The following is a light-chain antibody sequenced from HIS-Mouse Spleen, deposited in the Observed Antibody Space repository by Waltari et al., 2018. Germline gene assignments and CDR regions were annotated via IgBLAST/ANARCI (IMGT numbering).Light chain of an antibody. CDR3: AAWDDSLSGWV. J-gene: IGLJ3*02. CDR2: RNQ. Sequence: QSVLTQPPSASGTPGQRVTISCSGSSSNIGSNYVYWYQQLPGTAPKLLIYRNQRRPSGGPDRFSGYESGTSASLAISGLRSEDEADYYCAAWDDSLSGWVFGGGTKLTVL. CDR1: SSNIGSNY. V-gene: IGLV1-47*01.